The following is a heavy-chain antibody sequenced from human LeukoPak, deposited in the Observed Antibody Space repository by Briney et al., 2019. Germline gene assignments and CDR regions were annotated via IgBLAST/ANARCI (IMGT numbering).Heavy chain of an antibody. V-gene: IGHV3-23*01. CDR3: AKAAVTTWPYYFDY. CDR2: ISGSGGDT. J-gene: IGHJ4*02. Sequence: GGSLRLSCAASGFTLSSYAMSWVRQAPGKGLEWVSAISGSGGDTWYADSVKGRFAVSRDNSESTLSLQMNSLRAEDTAVYYCAKAAVTTWPYYFDYWGQGALVSVSS. D-gene: IGHD4-17*01. CDR1: GFTLSSYA.